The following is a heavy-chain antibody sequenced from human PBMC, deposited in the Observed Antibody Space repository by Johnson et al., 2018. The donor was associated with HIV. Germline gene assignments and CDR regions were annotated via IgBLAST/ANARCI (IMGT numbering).Heavy chain of an antibody. D-gene: IGHD6-13*01. CDR1: GFTFSSYD. V-gene: IGHV3-66*01. CDR2: IYSGGST. J-gene: IGHJ3*02. CDR3: AREIIAAADDI. Sequence: VQLVESGGGVVQPGRSLRLSCAASGFTFSSYDMHWVRQATGKGLEWVSVIYSGGSTYYADSVKGRFTISRDNAKNSLYLQMNSLRAEDTAVYYCAREIIAAADDIWGQGTLVTVSS.